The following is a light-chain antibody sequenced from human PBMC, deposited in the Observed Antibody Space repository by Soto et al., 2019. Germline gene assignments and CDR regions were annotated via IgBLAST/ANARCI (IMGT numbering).Light chain of an antibody. CDR1: SGDVGGYNY. CDR2: EVS. V-gene: IGLV2-8*01. J-gene: IGLJ1*01. CDR3: SSYAGSNNYV. Sequence: QSVLTQPPSGSGSPGQSVTISCAGTSGDVGGYNYVSWYQQHPGKAPKLMIFEVSERPSGVPDRFSASKSGNTASLTVSGLQAEDEADYYCSSYAGSNNYVFGTGTRSPS.